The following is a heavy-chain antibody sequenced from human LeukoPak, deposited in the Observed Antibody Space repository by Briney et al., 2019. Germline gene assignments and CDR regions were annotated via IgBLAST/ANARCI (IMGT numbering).Heavy chain of an antibody. CDR3: ARDQSGRVWDY. D-gene: IGHD3-10*01. J-gene: IGHJ4*02. Sequence: GSLRLSCAASGFTFSSYSMNWVRQAPGNGLEWVSSISSSSSYIYYADSVKGRFTISRDNAKNSLYLQMNSLRAEDTAVYYCARDQSGRVWDYWGQGTLVTVSS. CDR1: GFTFSSYS. V-gene: IGHV3-21*01. CDR2: ISSSSSYI.